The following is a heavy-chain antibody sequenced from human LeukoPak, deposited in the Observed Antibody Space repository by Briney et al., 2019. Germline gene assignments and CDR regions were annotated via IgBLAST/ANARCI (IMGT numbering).Heavy chain of an antibody. V-gene: IGHV1-2*02. CDR1: GYTFTDYY. CDR3: ARDGGAMAVAY. J-gene: IGHJ4*02. Sequence: ASVKVSCKASGYTFTDYYMHWVRQAPGQGLEWMGWINPNSGGTNYPQKFQGRVTMTRDTSITTAYMELSRLRSDDTAVYYCARDGGAMAVAYWGQGTLVTVSS. D-gene: IGHD5-24*01. CDR2: INPNSGGT.